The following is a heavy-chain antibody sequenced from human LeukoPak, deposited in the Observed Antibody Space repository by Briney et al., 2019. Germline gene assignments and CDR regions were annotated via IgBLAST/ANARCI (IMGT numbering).Heavy chain of an antibody. J-gene: IGHJ4*02. CDR1: GGSVSTAGYF. Sequence: SETLSLTCTVSGGSVSTAGYFWGWLRQPPGGGPEWIGYVYYSGSSNYNPSLKTRVTISLDTSKNQFSLRLSSVTAADTAVYYCAHGRVATFFNYWGQGTLVTVSS. CDR2: VYYSGSS. D-gene: IGHD5-12*01. V-gene: IGHV4-61*08. CDR3: AHGRVATFFNY.